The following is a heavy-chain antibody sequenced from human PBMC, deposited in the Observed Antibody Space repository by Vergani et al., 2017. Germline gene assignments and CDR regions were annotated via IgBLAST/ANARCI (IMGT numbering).Heavy chain of an antibody. CDR2: IKSDGRT. V-gene: IGHV3-66*01. Sequence: VELLESGGGLAQPGGSLRVSCSASGFRVTTYYMSWVRQAPGKGLEWVSVIKSDGRTSYAESVRGRFTISRDNSKNTLILQMNGLRAEDTAVYYCARERGWATISCYFSGAFDYWGLGTLVSVSS. CDR3: ARERGWATISCYFSGAFDY. CDR1: GFRVTTYY. D-gene: IGHD2-2*01. J-gene: IGHJ4*02.